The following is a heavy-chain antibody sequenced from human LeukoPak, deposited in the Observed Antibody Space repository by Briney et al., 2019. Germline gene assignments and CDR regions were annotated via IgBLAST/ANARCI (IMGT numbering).Heavy chain of an antibody. CDR2: INPSGGST. V-gene: IGHV1-46*01. J-gene: IGHJ3*02. Sequence: AASVKVSCKASGYTFTSYYMHWVRQAPGQGLEWMGIINPSGGSTSYAQKFQGRVTMTRDTSISTAYMELSRLRSDDTAVYYCAREGGGSSGYYDFDIWGQGTMVTVSS. D-gene: IGHD3-22*01. CDR3: AREGGGSSGYYDFDI. CDR1: GYTFTSYY.